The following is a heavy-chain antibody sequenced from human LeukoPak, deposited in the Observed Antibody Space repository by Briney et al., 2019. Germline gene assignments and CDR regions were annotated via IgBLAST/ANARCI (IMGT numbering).Heavy chain of an antibody. J-gene: IGHJ4*02. D-gene: IGHD1-26*01. CDR2: ISAYNGNT. Sequence: ASVKVSCKASAYTFTTYGISWVRQAPGQGLEWMGWISAYNGNTNYAQKLQGRVTMTTDTTTSTAYMELRSLRSDHTAVYYCARAPVGAANEIDSWGQGTLVTLSS. V-gene: IGHV1-18*01. CDR1: AYTFTTYG. CDR3: ARAPVGAANEIDS.